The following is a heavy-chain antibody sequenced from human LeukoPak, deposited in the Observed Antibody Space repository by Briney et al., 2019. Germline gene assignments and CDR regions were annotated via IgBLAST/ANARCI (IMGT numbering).Heavy chain of an antibody. CDR2: IYSSGST. CDR1: GGSISSGSYY. V-gene: IGHV4-61*02. Sequence: SETLSLTCTVSGGSISSGSYYWSWIRQPAGKGLEWIGRIYSSGSTNYNPSLKSRVTISVDTSKNQFSLKLSSVTAADTAVYYCATSRYDFWSDLSPHGDWFDPWGQGTLVTVSS. CDR3: ATSRYDFWSDLSPHGDWFDP. D-gene: IGHD3-3*01. J-gene: IGHJ5*02.